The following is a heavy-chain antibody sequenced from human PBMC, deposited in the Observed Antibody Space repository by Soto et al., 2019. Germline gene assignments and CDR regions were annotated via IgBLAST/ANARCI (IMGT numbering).Heavy chain of an antibody. CDR3: AREGAGVSDY. V-gene: IGHV4-31*03. Sequence: PSETLSLTCTVSGGSISSGGYYWSWIRQHPGKGLEWIGYIYYSGSTYYNPSLKCRVTISVDTSKNQFSLNLSSVTAADTAVYYCAREGAGVSDYWGQGTLVTVSS. D-gene: IGHD1-26*01. CDR1: GGSISSGGYY. CDR2: IYYSGST. J-gene: IGHJ4*02.